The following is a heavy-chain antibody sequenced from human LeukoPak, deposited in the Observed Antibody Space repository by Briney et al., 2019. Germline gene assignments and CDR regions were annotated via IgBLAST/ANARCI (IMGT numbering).Heavy chain of an antibody. CDR2: ISSSSSYI. CDR3: AKVPITMIVVVYFDY. D-gene: IGHD3-22*01. CDR1: GFTFSSYS. V-gene: IGHV3-21*04. J-gene: IGHJ4*02. Sequence: GGSLRLSCAASGFTFSSYSMNWVRQAPGKGLEWVSSISSSSSYIYYADSVKGRFTISRDNSKNTLYLQMNSLRAEDTAVYYCAKVPITMIVVVYFDYWGQGTLVTVSS.